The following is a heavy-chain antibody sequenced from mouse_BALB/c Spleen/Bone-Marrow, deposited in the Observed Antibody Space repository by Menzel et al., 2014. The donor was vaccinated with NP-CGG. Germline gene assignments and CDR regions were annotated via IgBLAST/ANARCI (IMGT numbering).Heavy chain of an antibody. J-gene: IGHJ3*01. V-gene: IGHV14-3*02. D-gene: IGHD2-4*01. Sequence: DVKLQESGAELVKPGASVKLSCTASGFNIKDTYMHWVKQRPEQGLEWIGRIDPANGNTKYDPKFQGKATITADTSSNTAYLQLSSLTSEDTAVYYCAGHDCYQAWFAYWGQGTLVTVSA. CDR3: AGHDCYQAWFAY. CDR2: IDPANGNT. CDR1: GFNIKDTY.